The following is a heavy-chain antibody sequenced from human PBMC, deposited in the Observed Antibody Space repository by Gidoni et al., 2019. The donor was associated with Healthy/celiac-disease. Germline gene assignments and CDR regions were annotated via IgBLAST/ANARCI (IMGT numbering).Heavy chain of an antibody. CDR2: ISGSGEST. CDR1: GFTFSSYS. V-gene: IGHV3-23*01. CDR3: AKDRDTAMVENYYYGMDV. D-gene: IGHD5-18*01. J-gene: IGHJ6*02. Sequence: EVQLLESGGGLVQPGGSLRLSCADYGFTFSSYSLSWVRKAPGKGLEWGSAISGSGESTYYAYSVKGRFTISIDKSKNTLYLQMNSLRAEDTAVYYCAKDRDTAMVENYYYGMDVWGQGTTVTVSS.